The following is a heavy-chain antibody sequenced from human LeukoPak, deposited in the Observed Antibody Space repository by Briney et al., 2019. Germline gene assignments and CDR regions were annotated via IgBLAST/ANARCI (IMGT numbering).Heavy chain of an antibody. V-gene: IGHV4-4*02. J-gene: IGHJ3*02. CDR1: GGSISSSNW. CDR2: IYHSGST. Sequence: SGTLSLTCAVSGGSISSSNWWSWVRQPPGKGLEWIGEIYHSGSTNYNPSLKSRVTISVDKSKNQFSLKLSSVTAADTAVYYCARDRAAVRHYYGSSGYHAFDIWGQGTMVTVSS. D-gene: IGHD3-22*01. CDR3: ARDRAAVRHYYGSSGYHAFDI.